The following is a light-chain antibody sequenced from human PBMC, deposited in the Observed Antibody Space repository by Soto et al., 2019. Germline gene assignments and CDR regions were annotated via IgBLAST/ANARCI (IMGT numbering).Light chain of an antibody. CDR3: QQYNYWRT. CDR1: QSVSRK. J-gene: IGKJ1*01. V-gene: IGKV3-15*01. CDR2: DAS. Sequence: VMTQSPVTLSVSLGGRATLSCRASQSVSRKLAWYQHKPGQAPRLLVYDASTRATGIPDRFSGSGSGTEFTLTISSLQSEDFARDYCQQYNYWRTFGQGTKVEIK.